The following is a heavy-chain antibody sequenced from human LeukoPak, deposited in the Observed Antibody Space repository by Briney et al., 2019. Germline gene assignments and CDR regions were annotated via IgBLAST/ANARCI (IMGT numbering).Heavy chain of an antibody. J-gene: IGHJ4*02. D-gene: IGHD2-15*01. CDR2: ISYDGSNK. CDR3: AKDTEEILFQFDY. Sequence: GALRLSCAASGFTFSSYGMHWVRQAPGKGLEWLAVISYDGSNKYYADSVKGRFTISRDNSKNTLYLQMNSLRAEDTAVYYCAKDTEEILFQFDYWGQGTLVTVSS. V-gene: IGHV3-30*18. CDR1: GFTFSSYG.